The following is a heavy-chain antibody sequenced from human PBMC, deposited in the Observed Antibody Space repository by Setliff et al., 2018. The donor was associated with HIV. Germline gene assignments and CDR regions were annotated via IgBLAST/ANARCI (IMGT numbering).Heavy chain of an antibody. D-gene: IGHD5-18*01. J-gene: IGHJ3*01. Sequence: ASVNVSCKPAVYMFIAYGMSWVRRAPGQGLEWMGWIGPYNGRTEYAQEFQGRVSLTIDTSASTAYMELRSLRSDDTAVYYCARDDGGYNYSVAFDVWGQGTMVTVSS. CDR1: VYMFIAYG. CDR3: ARDDGGYNYSVAFDV. V-gene: IGHV1-18*01. CDR2: IGPYNGRT.